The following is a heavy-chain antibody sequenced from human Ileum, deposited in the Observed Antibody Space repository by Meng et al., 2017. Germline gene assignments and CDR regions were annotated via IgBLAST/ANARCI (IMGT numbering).Heavy chain of an antibody. CDR2: ISGSGRTK. CDR1: GFPFSNEE. V-gene: IGHV3-48*03. Sequence: GESLKISCIVSGFPFSNEEMSWVRQVPGKGLEWVSHISGSGRTKDYADSVRGRFTISRDNAKNSLYLQMNSLRGEDTAVYYCARGYSGFAKWGQG. CDR3: ARGYSGFAK. D-gene: IGHD6-19*01. J-gene: IGHJ4*02.